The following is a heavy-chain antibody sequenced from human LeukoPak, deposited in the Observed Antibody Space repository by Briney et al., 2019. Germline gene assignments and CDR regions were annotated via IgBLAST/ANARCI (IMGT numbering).Heavy chain of an antibody. CDR3: AKVGGSGSYQNTPFDY. CDR2: IWYDGSNK. J-gene: IGHJ4*02. Sequence: GRSLRLSCAASGFTFSSYGMHWVRQAPGKGLEWVAVIWYDGSNKYYADSLKGRFTVSRDNSKNTLYLQMNSLRAEDTAVYYCAKVGGSGSYQNTPFDYWGQGTLVTVSS. D-gene: IGHD3-10*01. CDR1: GFTFSSYG. V-gene: IGHV3-33*06.